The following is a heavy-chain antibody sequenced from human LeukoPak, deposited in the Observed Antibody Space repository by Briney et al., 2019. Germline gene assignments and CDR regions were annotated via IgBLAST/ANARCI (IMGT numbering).Heavy chain of an antibody. Sequence: GGSLRLSCAASGFTFSSYAMSWVRQAPGKGLEWVSGITSSGTHTYYVDSVKGRFTISRDNSKNMLYVQMTSLRAEDTAIYYCGHPELPWGQGTLVTVSS. V-gene: IGHV3-23*01. J-gene: IGHJ4*02. CDR2: ITSSGTHT. D-gene: IGHD1-1*01. CDR1: GFTFSSYA. CDR3: GHPELP.